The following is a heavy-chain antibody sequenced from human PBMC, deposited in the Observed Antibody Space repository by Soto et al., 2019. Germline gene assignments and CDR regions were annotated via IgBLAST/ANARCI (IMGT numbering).Heavy chain of an antibody. V-gene: IGHV3-23*01. J-gene: IGHJ4*02. CDR1: GFSFTNYA. D-gene: IGHD4-17*01. Sequence: GGSLRLSCVASGFSFTNYAMNWVRQAPGKGLEWVSTIFGRGVGSGGSTYYADSVKGRFTISRDSSKNKLYRQMNTPRADDTAVDYCVKEGRDTTVTTGFDYWGQGTLVTVSS. CDR2: IFGRGVGSGGST. CDR3: VKEGRDTTVTTGFDY.